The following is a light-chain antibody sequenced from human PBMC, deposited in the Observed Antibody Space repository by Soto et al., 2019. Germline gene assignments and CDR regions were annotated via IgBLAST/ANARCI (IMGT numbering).Light chain of an antibody. CDR2: ATS. V-gene: IGKV1-39*01. CDR1: QSISSY. Sequence: DIQMTQSPSSLSASVGDRVTITCRASQSISSYLNWYQQKPGKAHKFLIYATSSLQSGVPSRFSGSGSGTDFTLTISSLQPEDFATYYCQQSYSTPFTFGPGTKVDIK. CDR3: QQSYSTPFT. J-gene: IGKJ3*01.